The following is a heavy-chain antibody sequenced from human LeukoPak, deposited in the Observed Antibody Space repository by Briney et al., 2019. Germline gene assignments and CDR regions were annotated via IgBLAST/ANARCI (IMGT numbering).Heavy chain of an antibody. Sequence: GGSLRLSCAASGFTFSSYSMNWVCQAPGKGLEWVSSISSSSSYIYYADSVKGRFTISRDNAKNSLYLQMNSLRAEDTAVYYCARDREVRGLFDYWGQGTLVTVSS. CDR2: ISSSSSYI. CDR1: GFTFSSYS. D-gene: IGHD3-10*01. CDR3: ARDREVRGLFDY. J-gene: IGHJ4*02. V-gene: IGHV3-21*06.